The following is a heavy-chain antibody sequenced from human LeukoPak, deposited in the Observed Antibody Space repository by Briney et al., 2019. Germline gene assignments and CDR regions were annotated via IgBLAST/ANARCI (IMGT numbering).Heavy chain of an antibody. D-gene: IGHD5-18*01. Sequence: GGSLRLSCAASGFTLSSYAMHWVRQAPGKGLEWVAHLSYDGSNKSYGDSVKGRFTISRDNSKNTLYLQMNSLRAEDTAVYYCARGYSYGYGHYFDYWGQGTLVTVSS. V-gene: IGHV3-30-3*01. CDR1: GFTLSSYA. J-gene: IGHJ4*02. CDR3: ARGYSYGYGHYFDY. CDR2: LSYDGSNK.